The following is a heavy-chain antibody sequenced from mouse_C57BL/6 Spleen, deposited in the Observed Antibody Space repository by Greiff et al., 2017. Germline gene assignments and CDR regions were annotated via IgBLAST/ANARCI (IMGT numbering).Heavy chain of an antibody. J-gene: IGHJ2*01. CDR2: IDPENGDT. CDR3: TAFYDSYYGY. CDR1: GFNIKDDY. Sequence: VQLQQSVAELVRPGASVKLSCTASGFNIKDDYMHWVKQRPEQGLEWIGWIDPENGDTEYASKFQGKATITADASSNTAYLQLSSLTSADTAVYYCTAFYDSYYGYWGQGTTLTVSS. V-gene: IGHV14-4*01. D-gene: IGHD2-3*01.